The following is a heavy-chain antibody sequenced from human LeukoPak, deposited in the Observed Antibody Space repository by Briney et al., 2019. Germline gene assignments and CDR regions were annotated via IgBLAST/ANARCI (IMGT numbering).Heavy chain of an antibody. CDR1: GYTLTELS. V-gene: IGHV1-24*01. D-gene: IGHD3-9*01. CDR3: ATGPTGYLHFDY. J-gene: IGHJ4*02. Sequence: ASVKVSCKVSGYTLTELSIHWVRQAPGKGLEWMGGFDPEDGETIYAQKFQGRVTMTEDTSTDAAYMELSSLRSEDTAVYYCATGPTGYLHFDYWGQGTLVTVSS. CDR2: FDPEDGET.